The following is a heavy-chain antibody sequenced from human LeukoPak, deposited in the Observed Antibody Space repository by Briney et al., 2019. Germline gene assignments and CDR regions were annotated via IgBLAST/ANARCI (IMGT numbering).Heavy chain of an antibody. CDR1: GFTLSNYY. D-gene: IGHD3-10*01. J-gene: IGHJ3*02. CDR3: LPLALQIYGSGSPKGGKAAFYI. V-gene: IGHV3-64D*06. Sequence: AGSLTLSCSASGFTLSNYYLHWLRQAPRTGLEYVSAIWRNGGSTYYADYVKRKFTISNNNSKNTLQLHITALRADHTTVYYCLPLALQIYGSGSPKGGKAAFYIWCQGKMVIVSS. CDR2: IWRNGGST.